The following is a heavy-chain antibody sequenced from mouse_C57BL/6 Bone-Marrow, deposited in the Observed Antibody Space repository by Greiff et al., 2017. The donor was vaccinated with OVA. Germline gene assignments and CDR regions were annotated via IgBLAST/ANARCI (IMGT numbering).Heavy chain of an antibody. CDR1: GFSLTSYG. CDR2: IWSDGST. V-gene: IGHV2-6-1*01. Sequence: VKLVDSGPGLVAPSQSPSITCTVSGFSLTSYGVHWVRQPPGKGLEWLVVIWSDGSTTYNSALKSRLSISKDNSKSQVFLKMNSLQTDDTAMYYCARHGSSPYYFDYWGQGTTLTVSS. J-gene: IGHJ2*01. D-gene: IGHD1-1*01. CDR3: ARHGSSPYYFDY.